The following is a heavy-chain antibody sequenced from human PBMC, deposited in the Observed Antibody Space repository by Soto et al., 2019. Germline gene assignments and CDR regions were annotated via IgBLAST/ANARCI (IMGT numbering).Heavy chain of an antibody. J-gene: IGHJ6*03. CDR2: IYSGGST. Sequence: GGSLRLSCAASGFTVSSNYMSWVRQAPGKGLEWVSVIYSGGSTYYADSVKGRFTISRDNSKNTLYLQMNSLRAEDTAVYYCARVSVDILTAKYYYYYYMDVWGKGTTVTVSS. CDR3: ARVSVDILTAKYYYYYYMDV. V-gene: IGHV3-66*01. D-gene: IGHD3-9*01. CDR1: GFTVSSNY.